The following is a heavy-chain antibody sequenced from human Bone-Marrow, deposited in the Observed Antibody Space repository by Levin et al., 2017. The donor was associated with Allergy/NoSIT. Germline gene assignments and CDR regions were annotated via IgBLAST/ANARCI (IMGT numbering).Heavy chain of an antibody. V-gene: IGHV3-53*01. Sequence: RSGGSLRLSCAASGFTVSNNYMSWVRQAPGKGLEGVSVIYSGGQTHYADSVRGRFTISRDSSNNTLYLQMNSLRAEDTAMYYCARAPSPGANWGQGTLVTVSS. D-gene: IGHD2-8*02. CDR2: IYSGGQT. J-gene: IGHJ4*02. CDR1: GFTVSNNY. CDR3: ARAPSPGAN.